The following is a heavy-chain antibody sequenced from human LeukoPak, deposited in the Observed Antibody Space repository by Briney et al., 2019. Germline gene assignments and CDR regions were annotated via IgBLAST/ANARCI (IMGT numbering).Heavy chain of an antibody. V-gene: IGHV3-21*01. D-gene: IGHD1-7*01. J-gene: IGHJ3*02. Sequence: GGSLRLSCAASGFTFSSYSMNWVRQAPGKGLEWVSSISSSSSYIYYADSVKGRFTISRDNAKNSLYLQMNSLRAGDTAVYYCARGGLNFDAFDIWGQGTMVTVSS. CDR1: GFTFSSYS. CDR2: ISSSSSYI. CDR3: ARGGLNFDAFDI.